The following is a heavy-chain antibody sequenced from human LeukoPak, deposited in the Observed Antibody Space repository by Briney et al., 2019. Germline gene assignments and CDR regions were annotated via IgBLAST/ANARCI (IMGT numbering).Heavy chain of an antibody. V-gene: IGHV3-7*01. Sequence: QAGGSLRLSCAVSGINFRGYWMAWVRQAPGKGLEWVANMKQDGSVKYYVDSVKGRFTISRDNAKNSLYLEMNSLRVEDTAVYYCARDLGHTGYDLYDYWGQGTLVTVSS. CDR2: MKQDGSVK. D-gene: IGHD5-12*01. CDR1: GINFRGYW. J-gene: IGHJ4*02. CDR3: ARDLGHTGYDLYDY.